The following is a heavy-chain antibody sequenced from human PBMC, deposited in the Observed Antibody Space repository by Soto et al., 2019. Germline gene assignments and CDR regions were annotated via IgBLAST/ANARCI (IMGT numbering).Heavy chain of an antibody. CDR3: TVGGAGHPFDY. Sequence: SETLSLTCTVSGVSITSHYLTWIRQPPGKGLEWIGNIHYSGSTKYSPSLKGRVIISVDTSENQSSLKLSSVTTADTAVHYCTVGGAGHPFDYWGQGTQVTVSS. D-gene: IGHD3-16*01. J-gene: IGHJ4*02. CDR2: IHYSGST. CDR1: GVSITSHY. V-gene: IGHV4-59*11.